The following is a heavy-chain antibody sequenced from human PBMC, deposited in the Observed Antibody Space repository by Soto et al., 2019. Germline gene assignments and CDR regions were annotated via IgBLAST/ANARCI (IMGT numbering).Heavy chain of an antibody. V-gene: IGHV1-69*01. CDR1: GGTFRSYA. CDR3: SRPYCSDGSCPTRESYFDY. J-gene: IGHJ4*02. Sequence: QVQLVQSGAEVKKPGSSVKVSCKASGGTFRSYAISWVRQAPGQGLEWMGGIIPIFGTANYAQKFQGRVTITADESTSTAYMELSSLRSEDTAVYYCSRPYCSDGSCPTRESYFDYWGQGTLVTVSS. D-gene: IGHD2-15*01. CDR2: IIPIFGTA.